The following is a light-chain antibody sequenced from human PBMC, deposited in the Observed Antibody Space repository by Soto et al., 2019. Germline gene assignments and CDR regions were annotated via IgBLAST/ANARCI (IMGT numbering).Light chain of an antibody. V-gene: IGKV1-39*01. Sequence: DIQITQSPSSLSASVGDRVTITCRASQSISSYLNWYQQKPGKAPHLLIYASSNLQSGVPSRFSGSGSGTDFTLTISNLQPEDFATYYCQQSYTTPRTFGQGTKVDIK. CDR3: QQSYTTPRT. CDR1: QSISSY. CDR2: ASS. J-gene: IGKJ1*01.